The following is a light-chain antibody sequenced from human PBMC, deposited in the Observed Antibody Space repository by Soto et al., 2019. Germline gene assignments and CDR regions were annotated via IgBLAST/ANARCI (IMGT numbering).Light chain of an antibody. CDR2: AAS. CDR1: QSISDY. V-gene: IGKV1-39*01. Sequence: DIQMTQSPSSLSASVGDRVTITCRASQSISDYLNWYQQKVGEAPKLLIYAASTLQSGVPSRFSGSGSGTDFTLTISSLQPEDFATYYCQQTYTTPQTFGQGTKLEI. CDR3: QQTYTTPQT. J-gene: IGKJ2*01.